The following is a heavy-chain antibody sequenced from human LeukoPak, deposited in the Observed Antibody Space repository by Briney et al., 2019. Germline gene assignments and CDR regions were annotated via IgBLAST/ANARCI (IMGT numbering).Heavy chain of an antibody. V-gene: IGHV3-30-3*01. D-gene: IGHD3-3*01. CDR2: ISYDGSNK. J-gene: IGHJ4*02. Sequence: PGGSLRLSCAASGFTFSSYAMHWARQAPGKGLEWVAVISYDGSNKYYADSVKGRFTISRDNSKNTLYLQMNSLRAEDTAVYYCARGPSRGPGYYDFWSGYSEYYFDYWGQGTLVTVSS. CDR3: ARGPSRGPGYYDFWSGYSEYYFDY. CDR1: GFTFSSYA.